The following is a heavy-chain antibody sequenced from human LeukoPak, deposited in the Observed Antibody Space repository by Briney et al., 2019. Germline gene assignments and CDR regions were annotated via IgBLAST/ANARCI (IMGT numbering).Heavy chain of an antibody. CDR3: ARDRGFIAAVVFYFDY. D-gene: IGHD6-13*01. Sequence: ASVTVSCKASGYTFTSYGISWVRQAPGQGLEWMGWISAYNGNTNYAQKLQGRVTMTTDTSTSTAYMELRSLRSDDTAVYYCARDRGFIAAVVFYFDYWGQGTLVTVSS. J-gene: IGHJ4*02. V-gene: IGHV1-18*01. CDR2: ISAYNGNT. CDR1: GYTFTSYG.